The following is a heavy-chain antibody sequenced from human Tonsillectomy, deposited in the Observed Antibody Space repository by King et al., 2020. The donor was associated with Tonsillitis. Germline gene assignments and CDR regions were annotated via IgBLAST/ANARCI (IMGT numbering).Heavy chain of an antibody. CDR1: GFPFNNYA. D-gene: IGHD1-26*01. Sequence: VQLVESGGGLVQPGGSLRLSCAASGFPFNNYAMSWVRQPPGKGLEWVSAISGSGGSTYYGDSVKGRFSISRDNSKNTQYLQMNSLRVEDTAVYYCAKELGDEVGDGFDIWGQGTMVTVSS. CDR2: ISGSGGST. J-gene: IGHJ3*02. CDR3: AKELGDEVGDGFDI. V-gene: IGHV3-23*04.